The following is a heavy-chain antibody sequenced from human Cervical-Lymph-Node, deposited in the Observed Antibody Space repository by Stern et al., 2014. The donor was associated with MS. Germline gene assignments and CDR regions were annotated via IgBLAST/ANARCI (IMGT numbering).Heavy chain of an antibody. CDR2: ISGSDGST. V-gene: IGHV3-23*04. J-gene: IGHJ6*02. Sequence: EVQLVESGGGLVQPGGSLRLSCAASGFTFSTYAMSWVRQAPGKGLEWVSVISGSDGSTYYAASVKGRFTISRDMSKNTLYLQMSNLRADDTAVYYCAKGSGSNYYTVMDVWGQGTTVTVSS. CDR3: AKGSGSNYYTVMDV. D-gene: IGHD2-15*01. CDR1: GFTFSTYA.